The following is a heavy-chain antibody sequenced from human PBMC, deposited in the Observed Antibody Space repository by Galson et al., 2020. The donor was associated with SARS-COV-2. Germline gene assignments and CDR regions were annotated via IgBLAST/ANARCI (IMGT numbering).Heavy chain of an antibody. V-gene: IGHV3-48*03. CDR2: IRRSDNNI. Sequence: GGSLRLSCAASGFTLRNFDMNWVSQPPGKGLEWVSHIRRSDNNIHYADSVTGGFTISTDGAKNSLYLQMNNLRAEGAAVYYCAREGYYAFDKWGQGTLVTVSS. J-gene: IGHJ4*02. CDR1: GFTLRNFD. D-gene: IGHD3-22*01. CDR3: AREGYYAFDK.